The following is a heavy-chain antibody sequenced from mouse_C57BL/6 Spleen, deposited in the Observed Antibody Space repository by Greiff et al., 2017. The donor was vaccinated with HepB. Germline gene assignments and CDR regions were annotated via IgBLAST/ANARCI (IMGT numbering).Heavy chain of an antibody. CDR1: GFNIKDDY. CDR2: IDPENGDT. Sequence: EVQRVESGAELVRPGASVKLSCTASGFNIKDDYMHWVKQRPEQGLEWIGWIDPENGDTEYASKFQGKATITADTSSNTAYLQLSSLTSEDTAVYYCTLRGSYYFDYWGQGTTLTVSS. CDR3: TLRGSYYFDY. V-gene: IGHV14-4*01. J-gene: IGHJ2*01.